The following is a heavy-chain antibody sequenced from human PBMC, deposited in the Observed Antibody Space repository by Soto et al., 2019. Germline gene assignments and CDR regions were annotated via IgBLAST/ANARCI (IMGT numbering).Heavy chain of an antibody. J-gene: IGHJ6*02. D-gene: IGHD3-22*01. CDR1: GGSISSYY. CDR3: AGSGYYHNSGMEV. Sequence: SETLSLTCTVSGGSISSYYWSWIRQPPGKGLEWIGYIYYNVNTNYNPSLKSRVTISVDTSKNQFSLKLSSVTAADTAVYYCAGSGYYHNSGMEVWGQGTTVTVSS. CDR2: IYYNVNT. V-gene: IGHV4-59*12.